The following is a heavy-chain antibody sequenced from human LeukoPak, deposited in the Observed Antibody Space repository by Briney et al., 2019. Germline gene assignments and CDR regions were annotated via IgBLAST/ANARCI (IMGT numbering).Heavy chain of an antibody. V-gene: IGHV3-13*01. Sequence: PGGSLRLSCAASGFTFSSYDMHWVRQATGKGLECVSAIGTAGDTYYPGSVKGRFTISSENAKNSLYLQMNSLRAGDTAVYYCAREGSDDAFDIWGQGTMVTVSS. J-gene: IGHJ3*02. CDR2: IGTAGDT. CDR3: AREGSDDAFDI. CDR1: GFTFSSYD.